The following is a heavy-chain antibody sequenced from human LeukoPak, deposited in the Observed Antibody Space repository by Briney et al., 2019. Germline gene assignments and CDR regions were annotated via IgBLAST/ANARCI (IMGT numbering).Heavy chain of an antibody. D-gene: IGHD6-6*01. V-gene: IGHV3-66*01. Sequence: GGSLRLSCAASGFTVNSNYMSWVRQAPGKGLQRVSVIYSGRSTKYADSVKGRFIISRDNSKNKLYLQMNSLRAEDTAVYYCAREGLAARRAFDYWGQGTLVTVSS. CDR1: GFTVNSNY. CDR3: AREGLAARRAFDY. J-gene: IGHJ4*02. CDR2: IYSGRST.